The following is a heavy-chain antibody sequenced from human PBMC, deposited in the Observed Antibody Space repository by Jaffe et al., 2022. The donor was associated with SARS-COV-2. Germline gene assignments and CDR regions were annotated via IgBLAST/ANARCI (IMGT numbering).Heavy chain of an antibody. CDR1: GFTFGDYA. CDR3: TRDEGWPGNYYYGMDV. J-gene: IGHJ6*02. D-gene: IGHD6-13*01. Sequence: EVQLVESGGGLVQPGRSLRLSCTASGFTFGDYAMSWVRQAPGKGLEWVGFIRSKAYGGTTEYAASVKGRFTISRDDSKSIAYLQMNSLKTEDTAVYYCTRDEGWPGNYYYGMDVWGQGTTVTVSS. V-gene: IGHV3-49*04. CDR2: IRSKAYGGTT.